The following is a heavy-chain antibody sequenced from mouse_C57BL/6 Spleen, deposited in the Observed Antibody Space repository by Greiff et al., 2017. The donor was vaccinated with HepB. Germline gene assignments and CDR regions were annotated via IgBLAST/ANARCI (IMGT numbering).Heavy chain of an antibody. V-gene: IGHV1-80*01. D-gene: IGHD2-4*01. CDR3: ARVNDYENYAMDY. Sequence: VQLKESGAELVKPGASVKISCKASGYAFSSYWMNWVKQRPGKGLEWIGQIYPGDGDTNYNGKFKGKATLTADKSSSTAYMQLSSLTSEDSAVYFCARVNDYENYAMDYWGQGTSVTVSS. CDR1: GYAFSSYW. CDR2: IYPGDGDT. J-gene: IGHJ4*01.